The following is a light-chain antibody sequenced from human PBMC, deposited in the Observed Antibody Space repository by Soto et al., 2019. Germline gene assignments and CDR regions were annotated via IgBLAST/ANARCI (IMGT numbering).Light chain of an antibody. CDR3: CSYAGSSTHAV. V-gene: IGLV1-47*01. J-gene: IGLJ7*01. Sequence: QPVLTQPPSASGTPGQRVTISCSGSNSNVGSYYVYWYQQLPGTAPKLLIYRANQRPSGVPDRFSGSKSGTSASLAISGLRAEDEADYYCCSYAGSSTHAVFGGGTQLTVL. CDR2: RAN. CDR1: NSNVGSYY.